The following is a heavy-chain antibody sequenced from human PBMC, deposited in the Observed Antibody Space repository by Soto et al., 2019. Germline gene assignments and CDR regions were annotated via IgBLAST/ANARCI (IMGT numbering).Heavy chain of an antibody. CDR3: ARGPGTLQYYYYYGMDV. CDR1: GGSISSGGYY. CDR2: IYYSGST. Sequence: SETLSLTCTVSGGSISSGGYYWSWIRQHPGKGLEWIGYIYYSGSTYYNPSLKSRVTISVDTSKNQFSLKLSSVTAADTAVYYCARGPGTLQYYYYYGMDVWGQGTTVTVS. D-gene: IGHD1-1*01. J-gene: IGHJ6*02. V-gene: IGHV4-31*03.